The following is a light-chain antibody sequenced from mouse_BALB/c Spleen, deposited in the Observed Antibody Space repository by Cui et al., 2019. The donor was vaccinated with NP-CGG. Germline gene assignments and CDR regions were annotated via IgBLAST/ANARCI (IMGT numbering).Light chain of an antibody. CDR2: GTN. CDR3: ALWYSNHWV. CDR1: TGAITSNNF. Sequence: QAGFTPASALTTSPGETVTLTCRSSTGAITSNNFANWVQEKPDHLFTGLIGGTNNRAPGVPARFSGSLIGDKAALTITGAQTEDEAIYFCALWYSNHWVFGGGTKLTVL. V-gene: IGLV1*01. J-gene: IGLJ1*01.